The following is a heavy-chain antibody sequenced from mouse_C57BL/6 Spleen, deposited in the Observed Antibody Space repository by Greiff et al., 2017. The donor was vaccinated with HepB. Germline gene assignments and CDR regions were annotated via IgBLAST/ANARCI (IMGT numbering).Heavy chain of an antibody. J-gene: IGHJ3*01. CDR2: IRNKANNHAT. CDR1: GFTFSDAW. D-gene: IGHD2-4*01. Sequence: EVHLVESGGGLVQPGGSMKLSCAASGFTFSDAWMDWVRQSPEKGLEWVAEIRNKANNHATYYAESVKGRFTISRDDSKSSVYLQMNSLRAEDTGIYYCTGGYYDYDGFAYWGQGTLVTVSA. CDR3: TGGYYDYDGFAY. V-gene: IGHV6-6*01.